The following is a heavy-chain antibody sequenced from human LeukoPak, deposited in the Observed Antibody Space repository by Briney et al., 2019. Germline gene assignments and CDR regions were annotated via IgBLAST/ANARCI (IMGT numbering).Heavy chain of an antibody. Sequence: QAGGSLRLSCAASGFTFSSYTMNWVRQAPGKGLEWVSSISSSSSAIYYAASVKGRFTISRDNAKNSLYLQMNSLRVEDTAVYYCAARDYELGFEIWGQGTMVTVSS. D-gene: IGHD4-17*01. J-gene: IGHJ3*02. CDR1: GFTFSSYT. CDR2: ISSSSSAI. V-gene: IGHV3-48*01. CDR3: AARDYELGFEI.